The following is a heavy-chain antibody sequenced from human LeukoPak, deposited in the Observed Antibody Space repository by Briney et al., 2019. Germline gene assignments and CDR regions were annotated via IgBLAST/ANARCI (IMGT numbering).Heavy chain of an antibody. J-gene: IGHJ4*02. D-gene: IGHD6-19*01. CDR2: INHSGST. CDR1: GGSFSGYY. CDR3: ARLSRPGIAVAGSFDY. Sequence: KASETLSLTCAVYGGSFSGYYWSWIRQPPGKGLEWIGEINHSGSTNYNPSLKSRVTISVDTSKNQFSLKLSSVTAADTAVYYCARLSRPGIAVAGSFDYWGQGTLVTVSS. V-gene: IGHV4-34*01.